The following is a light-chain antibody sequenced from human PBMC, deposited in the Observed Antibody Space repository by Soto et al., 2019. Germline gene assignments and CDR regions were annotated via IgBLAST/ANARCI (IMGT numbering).Light chain of an antibody. CDR2: GAS. J-gene: IGKJ2*01. CDR3: QQYGSSPRT. V-gene: IGKV3-20*01. Sequence: EIVLTQSPGTLSLSPGERATLSRRASQSVSSNYLAWYQQKPGQAPRLLIYGASSRATGIPDRFSGRGSETDFTLTISRLEPEDFAVYYCQQYGSSPRTFGQGTKLEIK. CDR1: QSVSSNY.